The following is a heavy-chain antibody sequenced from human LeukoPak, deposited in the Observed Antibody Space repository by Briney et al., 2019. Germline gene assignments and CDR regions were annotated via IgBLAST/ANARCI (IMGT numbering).Heavy chain of an antibody. V-gene: IGHV4-59*08. J-gene: IGHJ3*02. CDR2: IFYSGST. CDR1: GASISSYY. CDR3: ARHGGATMVRGVLVDAFDI. D-gene: IGHD3-10*01. Sequence: MPSETLSLTCTVSGASISSYYWSWIRQPPGKGLEWIGFIFYSGSTNYNPSLKSRVTISVDMSKNQFSLKLRSVTAADTAVYYCARHGGATMVRGVLVDAFDIWGQGTMVTVSS.